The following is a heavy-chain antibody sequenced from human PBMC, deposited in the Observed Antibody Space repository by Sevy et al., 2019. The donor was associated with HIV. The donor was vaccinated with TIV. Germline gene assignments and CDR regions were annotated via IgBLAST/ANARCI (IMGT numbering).Heavy chain of an antibody. D-gene: IGHD3-9*01. CDR1: GFTFSSYG. V-gene: IGHV3-30*18. Sequence: GGYLRLSCAASGFTFSSYGIHWVRQAPGKGLEWVAAIAFDGSNTDYADSVKGRFTISRDNSKNTLFLQMDSLRPEDTAVYCCAKGRIRDILTGWVGAFDPWGQGTLVTVSS. J-gene: IGHJ5*02. CDR2: IAFDGSNT. CDR3: AKGRIRDILTGWVGAFDP.